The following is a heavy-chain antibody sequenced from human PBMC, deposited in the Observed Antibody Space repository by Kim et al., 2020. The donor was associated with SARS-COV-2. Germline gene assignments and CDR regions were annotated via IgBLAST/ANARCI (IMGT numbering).Heavy chain of an antibody. CDR3: ARGLSGYSYGYFDY. V-gene: IGHV3-30*07. J-gene: IGHJ4*02. D-gene: IGHD5-18*01. Sequence: ADSLKGRFTISRDNSKNTLYLQMNSLGAEDTAVYYWARGLSGYSYGYFDYWGQGTLVTVSS.